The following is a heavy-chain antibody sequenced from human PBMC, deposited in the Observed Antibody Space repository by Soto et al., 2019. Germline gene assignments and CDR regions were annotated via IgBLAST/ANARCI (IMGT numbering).Heavy chain of an antibody. CDR2: ISYDGSNK. V-gene: IGHV3-30*18. CDR1: GFTFSSDG. Sequence: HVQLVESGGGVVQPGRSLRLSCAASGFTFSSDGMHWVRQAPGKGLEWVAVISYDGSNKYYADSVKGRFTISRDNSKNTLYLQMNSLRAEDTAVYYCAKDSVVAAFDYWGQGTLVTVSS. J-gene: IGHJ4*02. CDR3: AKDSVVAAFDY. D-gene: IGHD2-15*01.